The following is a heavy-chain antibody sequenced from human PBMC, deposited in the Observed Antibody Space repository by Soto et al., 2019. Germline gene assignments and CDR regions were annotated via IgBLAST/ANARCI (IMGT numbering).Heavy chain of an antibody. V-gene: IGHV3-48*02. D-gene: IGHD3-10*01. CDR2: ISSSSSTI. J-gene: IGHJ6*02. CDR3: ARDDVLLWFEELLKGPYYYGMDV. CDR1: GFTFSSYS. Sequence: GGSLRLSCAASGFTFSSYSMNWVRQAPGKGLEWVSYISSSSSTIYYADSVKGRFTISRDNAKNSLYLQMNSLRDEDTAVYYCARDDVLLWFEELLKGPYYYGMDVWGQGTTVTVSS.